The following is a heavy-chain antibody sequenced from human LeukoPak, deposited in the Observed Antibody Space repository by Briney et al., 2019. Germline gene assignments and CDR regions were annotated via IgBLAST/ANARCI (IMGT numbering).Heavy chain of an antibody. V-gene: IGHV4-59*01. CDR3: ARAPLDYSMDY. J-gene: IGHJ4*02. CDR2: IYYSGST. CDR1: GGSINSYY. D-gene: IGHD2-15*01. Sequence: SETLSLTCTVSGGSINSYYWSWIRQPPGKELEWIGYIYYSGSTNYNPSLQSRVTMSVDTSKNQFSLQLSSVTAADTAVYYCARAPLDYSMDYWGQGTLVTVSS.